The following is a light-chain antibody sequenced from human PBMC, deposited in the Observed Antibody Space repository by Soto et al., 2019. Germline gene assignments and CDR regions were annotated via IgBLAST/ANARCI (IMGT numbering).Light chain of an antibody. V-gene: IGKV3D-15*01. Sequence: EIVMSQSPAALSVSPEEKATLSFRASQSVSSNLAWYQQKPGQAPRLLIYGASTRATGIPARFSGSGSGTEFALTISSLQLEDFATYYCQQSHTNPLTFGGGTKVDI. CDR1: QSVSSN. CDR2: GAS. CDR3: QQSHTNPLT. J-gene: IGKJ4*01.